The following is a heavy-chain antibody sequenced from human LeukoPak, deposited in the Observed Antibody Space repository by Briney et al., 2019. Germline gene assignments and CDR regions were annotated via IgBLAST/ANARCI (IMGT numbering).Heavy chain of an antibody. CDR2: ISGSGGST. CDR3: AKDSASGLQQLVLSYYYYMDV. V-gene: IGHV3-23*01. D-gene: IGHD6-13*01. J-gene: IGHJ6*03. CDR1: GFTFSSYA. Sequence: GGSLRLSCAASGFTFSSYAMSWVRQAPGKGLEWVSAISGSGGSTYYADSVKGRFTISRDNSKNTLYLQMNSLRAEDTAVYYCAKDSASGLQQLVLSYYYYMDVWGKGTTVTVSS.